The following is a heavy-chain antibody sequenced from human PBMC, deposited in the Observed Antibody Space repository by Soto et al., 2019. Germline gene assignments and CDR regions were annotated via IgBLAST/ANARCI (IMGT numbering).Heavy chain of an antibody. CDR1: GGSISSYY. V-gene: IGHV4-59*01. Sequence: SETLSLTCTVSGGSISSYYWSWIRQPPGKGLEWIGDIYYSGSTNYNPSLKSRVTISVYTSKNQFSLKLSSVTAADTAVDYCARDASSGWYFDNWFDPWGQGTLVTVSS. CDR3: ARDASSGWYFDNWFDP. CDR2: IYYSGST. J-gene: IGHJ5*02. D-gene: IGHD6-19*01.